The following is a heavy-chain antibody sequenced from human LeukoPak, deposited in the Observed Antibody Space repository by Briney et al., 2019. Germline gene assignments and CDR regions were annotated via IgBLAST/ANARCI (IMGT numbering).Heavy chain of an antibody. Sequence: SETLSLTCAVYGGSFSGYYWSWIRQPPGKGLEWIGEINHSGSTNYNPSLKSRVTISVDTSKNQLSLKLSSVTAADTAVYYCASAGNYYYYGMDVWGQGTTVTVSS. CDR2: INHSGST. V-gene: IGHV4-34*01. CDR3: ASAGNYYYYGMDV. CDR1: GGSFSGYY. D-gene: IGHD1-1*01. J-gene: IGHJ6*02.